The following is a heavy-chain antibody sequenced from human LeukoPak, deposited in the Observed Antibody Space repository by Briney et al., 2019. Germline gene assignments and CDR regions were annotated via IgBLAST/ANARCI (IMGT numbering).Heavy chain of an antibody. V-gene: IGHV1-18*01. CDR1: GYTFTSYG. Sequence: ASVKVSCKASGYTFTSYGIGWVRQAPGQGLEWMGWISAYNGNTNYAQKLQGRVTMTTDTSTSTAYMELRSLRSDDTAVYYCXXXXXXXXXXYDRYYFDYWGQGTLVTVSS. D-gene: IGHD5-12*01. CDR2: ISAYNGNT. CDR3: XXXXXXXXXXYDRYYFDY. J-gene: IGHJ4*02.